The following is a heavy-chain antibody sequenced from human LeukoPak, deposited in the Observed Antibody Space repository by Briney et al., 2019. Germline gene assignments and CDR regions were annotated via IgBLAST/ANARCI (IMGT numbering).Heavy chain of an antibody. V-gene: IGHV4-34*01. Sequence: SETLSLTCAVYGGSFSGYYWSWIRQPPGKGLEWIGEINHSGSTNYNPSLKSRVTISVDTSKNQFSLKLSSVTAADTAVYYCARHGHYDFWSGYSLDYWGQGTLVTVSS. CDR1: GGSFSGYY. CDR3: ARHGHYDFWSGYSLDY. D-gene: IGHD3-3*01. CDR2: INHSGST. J-gene: IGHJ4*02.